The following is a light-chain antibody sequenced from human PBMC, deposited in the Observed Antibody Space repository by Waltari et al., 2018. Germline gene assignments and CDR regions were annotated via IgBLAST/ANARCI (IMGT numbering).Light chain of an antibody. V-gene: IGKV3-11*01. CDR2: DAL. CDR3: QQGYKRRT. J-gene: IGKJ4*01. Sequence: IVLTQSPVTLSLSPGERATLSCKASESVSNYLTWYQQKPGQAPRLLMYDALKRATGIPVRFSGSGSGTDFTLTISSLEPEDFAVYYCQQGYKRRTFGGGTNVEIK. CDR1: ESVSNY.